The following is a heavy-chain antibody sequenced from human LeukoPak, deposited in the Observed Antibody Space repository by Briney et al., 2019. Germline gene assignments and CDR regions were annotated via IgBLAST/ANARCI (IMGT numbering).Heavy chain of an antibody. Sequence: SSTLSLTCAVYSGSFSDYYWSWIRQSPGKGLEWIGEINHSGNTHYSSALKSRVTISVDTSKNQFSLTLTSVTAADTAVYYCALGFHDVWELWGQGTLVTVSS. CDR1: SGSFSDYY. CDR2: INHSGNT. CDR3: ALGFHDVWEL. V-gene: IGHV4-34*01. J-gene: IGHJ1*01. D-gene: IGHD1-26*01.